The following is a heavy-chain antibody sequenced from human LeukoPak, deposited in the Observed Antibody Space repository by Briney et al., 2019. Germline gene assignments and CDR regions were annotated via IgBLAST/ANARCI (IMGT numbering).Heavy chain of an antibody. J-gene: IGHJ4*02. CDR3: ARLKIVGARSFDY. Sequence: PSETLSLTCTVSGGSISSSSYYWGWIRQPPGKGLEWIGSIYYSGSTYYNPSLKSRVTISVDMSKNQFSLKLSSVTAADTAVYYCARLKIVGARSFDYWGQGTLVTVSS. CDR1: GGSISSSSYY. V-gene: IGHV4-39*07. D-gene: IGHD1-26*01. CDR2: IYYSGST.